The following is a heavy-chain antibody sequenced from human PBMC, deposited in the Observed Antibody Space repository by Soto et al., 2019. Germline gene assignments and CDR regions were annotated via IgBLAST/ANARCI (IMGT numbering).Heavy chain of an antibody. D-gene: IGHD3-3*01. V-gene: IGHV1-69*12. CDR1: GATFGNTA. CDR2: IVPMFGTA. J-gene: IGHJ5*02. CDR3: ARDGDPGYAFWSGPLGGGRFDP. Sequence: QVQLVQSGAEVKKPGSSVNVSCKTSGATFGNTAVTWVRQAPGQGLEWMGGIVPMFGTANYAQKFQGRVTFTADESTNTAYMELSSLGSDDTAVYYCARDGDPGYAFWSGPLGGGRFDPWGQGTLVTVSS.